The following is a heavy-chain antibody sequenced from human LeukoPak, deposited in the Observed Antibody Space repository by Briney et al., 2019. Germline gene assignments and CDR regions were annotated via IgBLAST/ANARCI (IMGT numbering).Heavy chain of an antibody. Sequence: PGGSLRLSCVASGFTFSSSAMSWVRQAPGKGLEWVSSISDSGGSTYYADSVKGRFTISRDNSKNTLYLQMNSLRAEDTAVYYCAKDVWQQLDYWGQGTLVTVSS. J-gene: IGHJ4*02. CDR2: ISDSGGST. V-gene: IGHV3-23*01. CDR1: GFTFSSSA. D-gene: IGHD6-13*01. CDR3: AKDVWQQLDY.